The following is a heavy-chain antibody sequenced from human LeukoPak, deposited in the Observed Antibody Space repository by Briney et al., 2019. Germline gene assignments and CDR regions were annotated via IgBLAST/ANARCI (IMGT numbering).Heavy chain of an antibody. CDR3: ARAARSGSRYFDWRDAFDI. Sequence: SVKVSCKASGGTFSSYAISWVRQAPGQGLEWMGGIIPIFGTANYAQKFQGRVTITADKSTSTAYMELSSLRSEDTAVYYCARAARSGSRYFDWRDAFDIWGQGTMVTVSS. J-gene: IGHJ3*02. CDR2: IIPIFGTA. CDR1: GGTFSSYA. V-gene: IGHV1-69*06. D-gene: IGHD3-9*01.